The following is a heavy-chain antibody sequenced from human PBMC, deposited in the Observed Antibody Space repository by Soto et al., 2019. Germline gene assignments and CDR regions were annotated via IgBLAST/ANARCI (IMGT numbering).Heavy chain of an antibody. Sequence: GESLKISCKGSGYSFTSYWISWVRQMPGKGLEWMGRIDPSDSYTNYSPSFQGHVTISADKSINTAYLQWSSLKASDTAMYYCARQAGNILTAFDIWGQGTMVTVS. CDR3: ARQAGNILTAFDI. V-gene: IGHV5-10-1*01. CDR1: GYSFTSYW. J-gene: IGHJ3*02. D-gene: IGHD3-9*01. CDR2: IDPSDSYT.